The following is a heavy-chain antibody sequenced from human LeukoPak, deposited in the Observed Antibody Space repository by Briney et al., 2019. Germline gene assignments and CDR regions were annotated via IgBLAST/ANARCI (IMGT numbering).Heavy chain of an antibody. D-gene: IGHD3-22*01. CDR2: INHSGST. CDR1: DGSLSDYY. CDR3: ARWSSNYYDTSGRRFDP. J-gene: IGHJ5*02. Sequence: PSETLSLTCAVYDGSLSDYYWSWIRQPPGKGLEWIGEINHSGSTNYNPSLKSRVTISVDTSKNQFSLKLSSVTAADTAVYYCARWSSNYYDTSGRRFDPWGQGTLVTVSS. V-gene: IGHV4-34*01.